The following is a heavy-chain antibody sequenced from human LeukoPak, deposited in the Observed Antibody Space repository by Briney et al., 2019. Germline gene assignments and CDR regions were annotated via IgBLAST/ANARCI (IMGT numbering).Heavy chain of an antibody. CDR2: IYYSGST. CDR1: GGSISSGDYC. J-gene: IGHJ3*02. CDR3: ARVAHAFDI. V-gene: IGHV4-30-4*01. Sequence: SETLSLTCTVSGGSISSGDYCWSWIRQPPGKGLEWIGYIYYSGSTYYTPSLKSQVTISVDTSKNQFSLKLSSVTAADTAVYYCARVAHAFDIWGQGTMVTVSS.